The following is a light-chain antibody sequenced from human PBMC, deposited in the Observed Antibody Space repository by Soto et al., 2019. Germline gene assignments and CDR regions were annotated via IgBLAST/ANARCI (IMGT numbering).Light chain of an antibody. CDR3: CSYAASSTPVV. CDR2: EVT. CDR1: SSDIGGYNI. Sequence: QSALTQPASVSGSPGQSITISCTGTSSDIGGYNIVSWYQQHPGKAPKLMIYEVTKRPSGVSNRFSGSKSANTASLTISGLQDEAEADYYCCSYAASSTPVVFGGGTQLTVL. J-gene: IGLJ2*01. V-gene: IGLV2-23*02.